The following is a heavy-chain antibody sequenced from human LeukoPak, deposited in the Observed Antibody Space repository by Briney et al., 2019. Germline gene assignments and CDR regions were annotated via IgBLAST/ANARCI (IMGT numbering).Heavy chain of an antibody. D-gene: IGHD3-3*01. J-gene: IGHJ5*02. Sequence: GGSLRLSRAASGFTFDDYGMSWVRQAPGKGLEWVSGINWNGGSTGYADSVKGRFTISRDNAKNSLYLQMNSLRAEDTALYHCARTGLRFLEWLSPFDPWGQGTLVTVSS. CDR2: INWNGGST. CDR1: GFTFDDYG. V-gene: IGHV3-20*01. CDR3: ARTGLRFLEWLSPFDP.